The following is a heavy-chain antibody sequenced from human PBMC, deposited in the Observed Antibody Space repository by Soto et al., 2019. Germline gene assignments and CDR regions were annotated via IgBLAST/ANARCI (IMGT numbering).Heavy chain of an antibody. J-gene: IGHJ6*03. CDR2: INPNSGGT. CDR1: GYTFTGYY. V-gene: IGHV1-2*04. Sequence: ASVKVSCKASGYTFTGYYMHWVRQAPGQGLEWMGWINPNSGGTNYAQKFQGWVTMTRDTSTSTAYMELRSLRSDDTAVYYCARVITGTTFYYYYYYMDVWGKGTTVTVSS. D-gene: IGHD1-7*01. CDR3: ARVITGTTFYYYYYYMDV.